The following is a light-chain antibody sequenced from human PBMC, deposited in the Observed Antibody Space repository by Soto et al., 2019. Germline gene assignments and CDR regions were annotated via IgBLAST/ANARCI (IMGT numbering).Light chain of an antibody. J-gene: IGKJ1*01. CDR2: LAS. Sequence: DIVMTQSPLSLPVTPGEPASISCRSSQSLQHSNGYNYLDWYVQKPGQSPQILIYLASNRASGVPERFSGSGSGTDSTLKISRVEAEDVGVYYCMQALQTPAFGQGTKVEIK. V-gene: IGKV2-28*01. CDR3: MQALQTPA. CDR1: QSLQHSNGYNY.